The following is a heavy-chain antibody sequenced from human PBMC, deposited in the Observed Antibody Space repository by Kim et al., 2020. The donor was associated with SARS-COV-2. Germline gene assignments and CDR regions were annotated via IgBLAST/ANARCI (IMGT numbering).Heavy chain of an antibody. J-gene: IGHJ2*01. CDR3: ARVAYQFPYSSGWYILGWYFDL. CDR2: ISSSSSYI. V-gene: IGHV3-21*01. Sequence: GGSLRLSCAASGFTFSSYSMNWVRQAPGKGLEWVSSISSSSSYIYYADSVKGRFTISRDNAKNSLYLQMNSLRAEDTAVYYCARVAYQFPYSSGWYILGWYFDLWGRGTLVTVSS. D-gene: IGHD6-19*01. CDR1: GFTFSSYS.